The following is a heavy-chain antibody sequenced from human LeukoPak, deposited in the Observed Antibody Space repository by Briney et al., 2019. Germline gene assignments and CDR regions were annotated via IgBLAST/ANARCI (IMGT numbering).Heavy chain of an antibody. Sequence: SETLSLTCAVYGGSFSGYYWSWIRQPPGKGLEWIGEINHSGSTNYNPSLKSRVTMSVDTSKNQFSLKLSSVTAADTAVYYCARDIGVVPAAISSDAFDIWGQGTMVTVSS. J-gene: IGHJ3*02. CDR1: GGSFSGYY. V-gene: IGHV4-34*01. D-gene: IGHD2-2*01. CDR2: INHSGST. CDR3: ARDIGVVPAAISSDAFDI.